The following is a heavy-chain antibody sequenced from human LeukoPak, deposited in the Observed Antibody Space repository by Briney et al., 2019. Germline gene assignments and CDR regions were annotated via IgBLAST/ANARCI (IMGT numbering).Heavy chain of an antibody. CDR2: IYPGDSDT. J-gene: IGHJ4*02. V-gene: IGHV5-51*01. CDR3: TRREIWPTVNFDY. D-gene: IGHD3-16*01. CDR1: GYSFTSYW. Sequence: GESLKISCKGSGYSFTSYWIGWVRQMPGKGLEWMGIIYPGDSDTRYSPSFQGQVTISADKSISTAYLQWSSLKASDTAMYYCTRREIWPTVNFDYWGQGTLVTVSS.